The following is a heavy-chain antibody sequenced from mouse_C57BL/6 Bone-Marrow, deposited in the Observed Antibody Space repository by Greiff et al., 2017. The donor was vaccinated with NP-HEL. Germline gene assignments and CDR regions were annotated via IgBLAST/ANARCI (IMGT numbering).Heavy chain of an antibody. J-gene: IGHJ2*01. Sequence: VKLVESGPELVKPGASVKISCKASGYAFSSSWMNWVKPRSGQGLEWIGWFYPGSGSIKYNEKFKDKATLTADKSSSTVYMELSRLTSEDSAGYFCARHEGLRDFDYWGQGTTLTVSS. CDR2: FYPGSGSI. CDR3: ARHEGLRDFDY. V-gene: IGHV1-62-2*01. CDR1: GYAFSSSW. D-gene: IGHD2-4*01.